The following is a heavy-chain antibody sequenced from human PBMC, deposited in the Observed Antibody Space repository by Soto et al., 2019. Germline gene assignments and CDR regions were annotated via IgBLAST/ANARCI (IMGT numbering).Heavy chain of an antibody. CDR1: GYTFTSYY. Sequence: ASVKVSCKASGYTFTSYYMHWVRQAPGQGLELMGIINPSGGSTSYAQKFQGRVTMTRDTSTSTVYMELSSLRSEDTAVYYCARDVDITGTTGYHYYYYGMDVWGQGTTVTVYS. V-gene: IGHV1-46*01. CDR3: ARDVDITGTTGYHYYYYGMDV. D-gene: IGHD1-7*01. CDR2: INPSGGST. J-gene: IGHJ6*02.